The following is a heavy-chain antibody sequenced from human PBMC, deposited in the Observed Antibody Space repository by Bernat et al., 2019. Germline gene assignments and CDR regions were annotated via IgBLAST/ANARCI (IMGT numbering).Heavy chain of an antibody. CDR1: GFTFSNAW. D-gene: IGHD3-9*01. Sequence: EVQLVESGGGLVKPGGSLRLSCAASGFTFSNAWMSWVRQAPGKGLEWVGRIKSKTDGGTTDYAAPVKGRFTISRDDSKNTLYLQMNSLKTEDTAVYYCTTDPEGILTGYYKADYYYYFMDVWGKGTTVTVSS. CDR2: IKSKTDGGTT. CDR3: TTDPEGILTGYYKADYYYYFMDV. V-gene: IGHV3-15*01. J-gene: IGHJ6*03.